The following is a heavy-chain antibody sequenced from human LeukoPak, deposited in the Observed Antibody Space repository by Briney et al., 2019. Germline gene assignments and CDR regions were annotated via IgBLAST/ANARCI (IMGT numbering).Heavy chain of an antibody. Sequence: ASVKVSCKASGGTFSSYAISWVRQAPGQGLEWMGWISAYNGNTNYAQKLQGRVTMTTDTSTSTAYMELRSLRSDDTAVYYCARDIMVRQQTMGYWGQGTLVTVSS. V-gene: IGHV1-18*01. CDR1: GGTFSSYA. CDR2: ISAYNGNT. D-gene: IGHD4/OR15-4a*01. J-gene: IGHJ4*02. CDR3: ARDIMVRQQTMGY.